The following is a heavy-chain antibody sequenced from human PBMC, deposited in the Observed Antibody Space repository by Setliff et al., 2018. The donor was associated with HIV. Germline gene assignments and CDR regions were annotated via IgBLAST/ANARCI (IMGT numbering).Heavy chain of an antibody. D-gene: IGHD2-21*02. CDR1: GGSISSSSYY. CDR2: GHYTGNT. Sequence: PSETLSLTCTVSGGSISSSSYYWGWIRQPPRKGLEWIGSGHYTGNTYTSPSLKSRATISLDASKNKISLKLTSVTSADTAVYYCAREGDGIDFWGQGTLVTVSS. V-gene: IGHV4-39*02. CDR3: AREGDGIDF. J-gene: IGHJ4*02.